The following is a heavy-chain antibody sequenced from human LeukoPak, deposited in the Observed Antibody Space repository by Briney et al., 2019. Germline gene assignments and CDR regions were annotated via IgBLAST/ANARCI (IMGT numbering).Heavy chain of an antibody. Sequence: ASVKVSCKASGYTSAGFHIHWVRQAPGQGLEWMGRINPNSGVTNYAQRFQGRVTMTRDTSISTAYMELNRLTSDDTAVYYCAREDGSGSGGFDFWGQGTLVTVSS. CDR1: GYTSAGFH. D-gene: IGHD6-19*01. CDR3: AREDGSGSGGFDF. V-gene: IGHV1-2*06. J-gene: IGHJ4*02. CDR2: INPNSGVT.